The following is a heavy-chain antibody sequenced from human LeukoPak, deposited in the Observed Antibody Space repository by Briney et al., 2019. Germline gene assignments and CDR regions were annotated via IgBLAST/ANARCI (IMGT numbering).Heavy chain of an antibody. CDR1: GVAISIYY. CDR2: NYYSGRT. Sequence: SGTLSLTCTVSGVAISIYYWSWIRQPPGKGLEWIVYNYYSGRTNYNTSLKSRVTISVDTSKDQFSLKLSSVTAADTAVYYCARPRPYDSSGYWRGYDDFDIWGQGTLVTVSS. J-gene: IGHJ3*02. V-gene: IGHV4-59*08. CDR3: ARPRPYDSSGYWRGYDDFDI. D-gene: IGHD3-22*01.